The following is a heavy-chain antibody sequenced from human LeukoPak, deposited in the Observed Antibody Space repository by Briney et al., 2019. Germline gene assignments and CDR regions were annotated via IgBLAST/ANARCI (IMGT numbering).Heavy chain of an antibody. J-gene: IGHJ4*02. D-gene: IGHD6-19*01. CDR1: GFTFSDYW. Sequence: GGSLRLSCAASGFTFSDYWMSWVRQAPGKGLEWVSCISNTGNSVYYADSLKGRFTVSRDNAKNSLHLQMNSLRVEDTALYYCSRGCSGPDYWGQGSLVTVSS. V-gene: IGHV3-21*01. CDR3: SRGCSGPDY. CDR2: ISNTGNSV.